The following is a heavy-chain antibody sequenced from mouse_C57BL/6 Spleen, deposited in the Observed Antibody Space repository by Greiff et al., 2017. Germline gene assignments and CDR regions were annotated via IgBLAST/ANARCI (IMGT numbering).Heavy chain of an antibody. Sequence: VQGVESGPGLVQPSQSLSITCTVSGFSLTSYGVHWVRQSPGKGLEWLGVIWRGGSTDYNAAFMSRLSITKDNSKSQVFFKMNSLQADDTAIYYCDKKEGDYGPLLDWGQGTLVTVSA. CDR2: IWRGGST. V-gene: IGHV2-5*01. J-gene: IGHJ3*01. D-gene: IGHD2-4*01. CDR3: DKKEGDYGPLLD. CDR1: GFSLTSYG.